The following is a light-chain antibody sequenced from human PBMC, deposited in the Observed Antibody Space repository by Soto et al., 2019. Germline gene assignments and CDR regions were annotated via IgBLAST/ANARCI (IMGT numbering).Light chain of an antibody. CDR1: NSNIGRND. J-gene: IGLJ2*01. CDR2: SND. CDR3: AAWDDTLRARV. Sequence: QPVLAQPPSASGTPGQRVTISWSGSNSNIGRNDVTWYQQVPGTAPQCLIYSNDQRPSGVPDRISGSRSGTSASLAISGLQSGDEAEYYCAAWDDTLRARVFGGGTQLTVL. V-gene: IGLV1-44*01.